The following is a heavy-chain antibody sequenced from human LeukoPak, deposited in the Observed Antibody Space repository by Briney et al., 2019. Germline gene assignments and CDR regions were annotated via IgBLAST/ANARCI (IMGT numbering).Heavy chain of an antibody. Sequence: GGSLRLSCAASGFTFSSYAMSWVRQAPGKGLEWVSAISGSGSSTYYADSVKGRFTISRDNSKNTLYLQMNSLRAEDTAVYYCAKDHYYDSSGYSDAFDIWGQGTMVTVSS. J-gene: IGHJ3*02. CDR2: ISGSGSST. CDR1: GFTFSSYA. V-gene: IGHV3-23*01. D-gene: IGHD3-22*01. CDR3: AKDHYYDSSGYSDAFDI.